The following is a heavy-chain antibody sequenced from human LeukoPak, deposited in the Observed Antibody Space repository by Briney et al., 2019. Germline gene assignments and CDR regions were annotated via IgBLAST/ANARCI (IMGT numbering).Heavy chain of an antibody. D-gene: IGHD3-22*01. Sequence: ASVKLSCKVSGYTFTDYYMHWVQQAPGKGLEWMGLVDPEDGETIYAEKFQRRVTITADTSTDTAYMELSSLRSEDTAVYYCATGDRITMIVVVPFQHWGQGTLVTVSS. V-gene: IGHV1-69-2*01. CDR1: GYTFTDYY. CDR3: ATGDRITMIVVVPFQH. J-gene: IGHJ1*01. CDR2: VDPEDGET.